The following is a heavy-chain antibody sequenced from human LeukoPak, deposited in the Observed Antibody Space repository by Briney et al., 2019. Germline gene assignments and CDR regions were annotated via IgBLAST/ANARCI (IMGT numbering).Heavy chain of an antibody. Sequence: SQTLSLTCAISGDSVSSNSAAWNWIRQSPSGGLEWLGRTYYRSKWYYDYALSVKSRSTINPDTSENQFSLQLSSVTAADTAVYYCARSLRYCTNGVCYHYYYGMDVWGQGTTVTVSS. CDR2: TYYRSKWYY. D-gene: IGHD2-8*01. V-gene: IGHV6-1*01. CDR3: ARSLRYCTNGVCYHYYYGMDV. J-gene: IGHJ6*02. CDR1: GDSVSSNSAA.